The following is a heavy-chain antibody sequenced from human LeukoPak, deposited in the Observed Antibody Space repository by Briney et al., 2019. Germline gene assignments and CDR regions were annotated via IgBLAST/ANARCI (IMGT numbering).Heavy chain of an antibody. Sequence: GGSLRLSCAASRFTFSTYSMNWVRQAPGKGLEWVSSVSSSGDAAYYADAVKGRFTISRDNARNSVSLQMNSLRAEDTAVYYCARLLNYYASSGSDYWGQGTLVTVSS. D-gene: IGHD3-22*01. CDR1: RFTFSTYS. CDR2: VSSSGDAA. V-gene: IGHV3-21*01. CDR3: ARLLNYYASSGSDY. J-gene: IGHJ4*02.